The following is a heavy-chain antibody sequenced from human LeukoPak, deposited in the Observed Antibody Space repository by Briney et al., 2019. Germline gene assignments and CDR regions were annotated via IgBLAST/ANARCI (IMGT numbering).Heavy chain of an antibody. CDR2: IYHSGST. CDR1: GGSFSGYY. V-gene: IGHV4-34*01. D-gene: IGHD6-19*01. CDR3: ARARYSSGPTSP. J-gene: IGHJ5*02. Sequence: SETLSLTCAVYGGSFSGYYWSWIRQPPEKGLEWIGEIYHSGSTNYNPSLKSRVTISVDKSKNQFSLKLSSVTAADTAVYYCARARYSSGPTSPWGQGTLVTVSS.